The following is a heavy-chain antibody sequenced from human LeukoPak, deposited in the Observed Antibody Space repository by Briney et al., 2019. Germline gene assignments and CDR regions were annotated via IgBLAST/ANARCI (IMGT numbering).Heavy chain of an antibody. V-gene: IGHV3-30*02. CDR2: LRSDTSSK. J-gene: IGHJ1*01. CDR1: GFSVSLYG. D-gene: IGHD3-10*01. Sequence: GESLRLSCAASGFSVSLYGMHWVRQAPGKGLEWVAFLRSDTSSKHYASSVKGRFAISRDTSKDTLNLQMRRLRADDTALYYCSRGLRQPGLAPLALWGEGTQV. CDR3: SRGLRQPGLAPLAL.